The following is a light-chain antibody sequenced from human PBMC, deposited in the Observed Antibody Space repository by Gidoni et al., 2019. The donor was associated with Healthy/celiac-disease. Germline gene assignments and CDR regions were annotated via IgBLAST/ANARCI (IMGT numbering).Light chain of an antibody. Sequence: EIVLTQSPATLSVSPGERATLSCRASQSVSSNLAWYQQKPVQAPRLIIYGASTRATGIPARFSGSGSGTEFTLTISSLQSEDFAVYYCQQYNNWPLYTFGQGTKLEIK. J-gene: IGKJ2*01. V-gene: IGKV3-15*01. CDR3: QQYNNWPLYT. CDR1: QSVSSN. CDR2: GAS.